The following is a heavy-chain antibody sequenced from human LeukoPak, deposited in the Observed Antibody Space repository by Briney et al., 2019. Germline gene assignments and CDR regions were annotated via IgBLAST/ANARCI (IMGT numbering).Heavy chain of an antibody. CDR2: ISSSSSYI. CDR1: GFTFSSYS. V-gene: IGHV3-21*01. D-gene: IGHD3-10*01. Sequence: DPGGSLRLSCAASGFTFSSYSMNWVRQAPGKGLEWVSSISSSSSYIYYADSVKGRFTISRDNTKNSLYLQMNSLRAEDTAVYYCARDETARTRGSGTGDYWGQGTLVTVSS. J-gene: IGHJ4*02. CDR3: ARDETARTRGSGTGDY.